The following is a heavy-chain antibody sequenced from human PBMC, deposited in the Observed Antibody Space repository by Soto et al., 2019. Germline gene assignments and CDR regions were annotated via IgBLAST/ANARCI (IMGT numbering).Heavy chain of an antibody. Sequence: SETLSLTCTVSGGSISSCYWSWIRQPPGRGLEWIGYIYYSGSTNYNPSLKSRVTISVDTSKNQFSLKLSSVTAADTAVYYCARGVGLYSTYGMDVWGQGTTVT. V-gene: IGHV4-59*01. CDR3: ARGVGLYSTYGMDV. CDR2: IYYSGST. CDR1: GGSISSCY. J-gene: IGHJ6*02. D-gene: IGHD2-2*02.